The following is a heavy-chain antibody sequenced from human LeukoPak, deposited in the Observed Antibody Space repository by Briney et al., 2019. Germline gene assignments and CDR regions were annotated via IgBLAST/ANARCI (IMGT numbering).Heavy chain of an antibody. V-gene: IGHV4-39*07. CDR1: GGSITNSPYS. CDR2: GYYSRSA. Sequence: SETLSLTCTVSGGSITNSPYSWGWIRQPPGKGLEWIGSGYYSRSAYYNPSLKSRVTISVDTSKNQFSLKLSSVTAADTAVYYCASTAYYFDYWGQGTLVTVSS. J-gene: IGHJ4*02. CDR3: ASTAYYFDY.